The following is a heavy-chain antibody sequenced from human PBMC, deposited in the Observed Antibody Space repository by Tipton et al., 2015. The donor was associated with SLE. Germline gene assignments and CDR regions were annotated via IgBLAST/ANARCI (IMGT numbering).Heavy chain of an antibody. D-gene: IGHD1-7*01. CDR2: IWYDGSNK. V-gene: IGHV3-33*01. CDR3: ARGVRWNYPFDY. CDR1: GFTFSSYG. Sequence: SLRLSCAASGFTFSSYGMHWVRQAPGKGLEWVAVIWYDGSNKYYADSVKGRFTISRDNSKNTLYLQMNSLRAEDTAVYYCARGVRWNYPFDYWGQGTLVTVSS. J-gene: IGHJ4*02.